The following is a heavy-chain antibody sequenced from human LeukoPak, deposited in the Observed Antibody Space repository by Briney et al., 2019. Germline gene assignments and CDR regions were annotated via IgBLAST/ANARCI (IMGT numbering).Heavy chain of an antibody. V-gene: IGHV4-59*01. Sequence: SWETLSLTCTVSGDSISAFYWSWIRQPPRKGLECIGYIYYSGSTNYNPSLKSRVTILIETSKNQFSLKLRSVTAADTAVYYCARGGARGSSAFDIWGQGTMVTVSS. CDR1: GDSISAFY. CDR3: ARGGARGSSAFDI. D-gene: IGHD3-10*01. J-gene: IGHJ3*02. CDR2: IYYSGST.